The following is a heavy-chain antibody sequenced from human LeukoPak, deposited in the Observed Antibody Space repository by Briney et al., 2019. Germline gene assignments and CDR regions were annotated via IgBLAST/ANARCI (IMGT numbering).Heavy chain of an antibody. D-gene: IGHD2-2*01. CDR3: ARVWVVPAALSDAFDI. Sequence: GGSLRLSCAASGFTVSSNYMSWVRQAPGKGLEWVSVIYSGGSTYYADSVKGRFTISRDNSKNTLYLQMNSLRAEDTAVYYCARVWVVPAALSDAFDIWGQGTMVTVSS. CDR1: GFTVSSNY. J-gene: IGHJ3*02. V-gene: IGHV3-53*01. CDR2: IYSGGST.